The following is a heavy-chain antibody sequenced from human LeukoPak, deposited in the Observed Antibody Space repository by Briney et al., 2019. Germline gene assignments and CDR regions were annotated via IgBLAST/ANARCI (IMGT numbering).Heavy chain of an antibody. D-gene: IGHD2-15*01. Sequence: PGGSLRLSCAASGFTFSSYAMHWARQAPGKGLEWVAVISYDGSNKYYADSVKGRFTISRDNSKNTLYLQMNSLRAEDTAVYYCARELLFEREFDPWGQGTLVTVSS. J-gene: IGHJ5*02. CDR2: ISYDGSNK. CDR3: ARELLFEREFDP. CDR1: GFTFSSYA. V-gene: IGHV3-30*04.